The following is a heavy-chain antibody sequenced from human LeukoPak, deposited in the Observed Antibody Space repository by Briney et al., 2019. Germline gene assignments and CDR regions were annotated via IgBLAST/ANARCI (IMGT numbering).Heavy chain of an antibody. J-gene: IGHJ5*02. CDR2: INHSGST. CDR3: AREVDIVVVPAAIWFDP. Sequence: SETLSLTCTVSGASISGYFWSWIRQPPGKGLEWIGEINHSGSTNYNPSLKSRVTISVDTSKNQFSLKLSSVTAADTAVYYCAREVDIVVVPAAIWFDPWGQGTLVTVSS. V-gene: IGHV4-34*01. D-gene: IGHD2-2*03. CDR1: GASISGYF.